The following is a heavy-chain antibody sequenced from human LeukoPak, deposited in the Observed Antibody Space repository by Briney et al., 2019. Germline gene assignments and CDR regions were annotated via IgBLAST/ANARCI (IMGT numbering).Heavy chain of an antibody. Sequence: PGGSLRLSCEASGFTFSSYSMNWVRQAPGKGLEWVSYISSSSSTIYYADSVKGRFTISRDNAKNSLYLQMNSLRAEDTAVYYCARDYGDYVADPLDYWGQGTLVTVSS. CDR2: ISSSSSTI. D-gene: IGHD4-17*01. V-gene: IGHV3-48*01. J-gene: IGHJ4*02. CDR3: ARDYGDYVADPLDY. CDR1: GFTFSSYS.